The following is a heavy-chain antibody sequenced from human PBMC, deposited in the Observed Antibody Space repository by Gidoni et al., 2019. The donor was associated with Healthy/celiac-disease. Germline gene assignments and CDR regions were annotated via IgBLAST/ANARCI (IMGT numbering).Heavy chain of an antibody. Sequence: QVQLQESGPGLVKPSETLSLTCTVSGGSISSYSWSWIRQPPGKGLEWIGYIDYSGRTNYNPSLKSRVTISVDTSKNQFSLKLSSVTAADTAVYYCARDFPFDYGEYGGRYFDLWGRGTLVTVSS. V-gene: IGHV4-59*01. CDR2: IDYSGRT. D-gene: IGHD4-17*01. CDR3: ARDFPFDYGEYGGRYFDL. J-gene: IGHJ2*01. CDR1: GGSISSYS.